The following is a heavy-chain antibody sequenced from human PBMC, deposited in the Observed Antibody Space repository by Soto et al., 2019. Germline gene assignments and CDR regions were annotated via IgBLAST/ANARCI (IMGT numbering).Heavy chain of an antibody. J-gene: IGHJ6*03. Sequence: ASVKVSCKASGFTFTSSAMQWVRQARGQRLEWIGWIVVGSGNTNYAQKFQERVTITRDMSTSTAYMELSSLRTEDTAVYYCAAGIVGATTHPYYYMDVWGKGTTVTVSS. CDR1: GFTFTSSA. D-gene: IGHD1-26*01. CDR3: AAGIVGATTHPYYYMDV. V-gene: IGHV1-58*02. CDR2: IVVGSGNT.